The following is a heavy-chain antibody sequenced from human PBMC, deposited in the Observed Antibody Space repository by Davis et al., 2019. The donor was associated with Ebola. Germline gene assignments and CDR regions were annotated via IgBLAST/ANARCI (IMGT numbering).Heavy chain of an antibody. Sequence: ASVKVSCKASGYTFTSYGISWVRQAPGQGLEWMGWISAYNGNTNYAQKLQGRVTMTTDTSTSTAYMELRSLRSDDTAVYYCARVRLWGGKAAAGREWFDPWGQGTLVTSPQ. V-gene: IGHV1-18*01. CDR2: ISAYNGNT. CDR3: ARVRLWGGKAAAGREWFDP. D-gene: IGHD6-13*01. J-gene: IGHJ5*02. CDR1: GYTFTSYG.